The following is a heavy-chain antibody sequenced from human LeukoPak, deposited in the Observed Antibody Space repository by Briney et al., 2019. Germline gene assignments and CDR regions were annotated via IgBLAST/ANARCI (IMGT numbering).Heavy chain of an antibody. CDR2: ISFSSSYT. V-gene: IGHV3-11*03. CDR3: VRRPEAGDY. Sequence: GGSLRLSCAASGFTFSDYYMTWIRQAPGKGLEWVSYISFSSSYTNYGDSVKGRFTISRDNAKNSLYLQMNNLRAEDTAVYYCVRRPEAGDYWGQGTLVTVSS. J-gene: IGHJ4*02. CDR1: GFTFSDYY. D-gene: IGHD2-2*01.